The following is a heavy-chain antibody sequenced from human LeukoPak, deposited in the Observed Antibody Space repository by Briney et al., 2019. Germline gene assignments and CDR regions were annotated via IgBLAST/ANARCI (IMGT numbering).Heavy chain of an antibody. V-gene: IGHV3-30-3*01. J-gene: IGHJ6*04. CDR2: ISYDGSNK. CDR1: GFTFSSYA. Sequence: GGSLRLSCAASGFTFSSYAMHWVRQAPGKGLEWVAVISYDGSNKYYADSVKGRFTISRDNSKNTLYLQMNSLRSEDTAVYYCASMRLDCSGGSCYVDYYYYGMDVWGKGTTVTVSS. CDR3: ASMRLDCSGGSCYVDYYYYGMDV. D-gene: IGHD2-15*01.